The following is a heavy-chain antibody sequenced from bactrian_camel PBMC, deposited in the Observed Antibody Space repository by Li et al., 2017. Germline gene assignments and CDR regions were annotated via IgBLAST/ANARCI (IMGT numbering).Heavy chain of an antibody. CDR2: INPDGAT. J-gene: IGHJ4*01. V-gene: IGHV3S9*01. Sequence: HVQLVESGETSVQAGGSLRLSCTGSGFIFVSAVEWFRQVDGHTCELVSRINPDGATYYTDSFKGRFTISSDDAKNALYLQMNSLRIEDTAVYYCAARDRYCHLDIDEYNYWGQGTQVTVS. D-gene: IGHD2*01. CDR1: GFIFVSA. CDR3: AARDRYCHLDIDEYNY.